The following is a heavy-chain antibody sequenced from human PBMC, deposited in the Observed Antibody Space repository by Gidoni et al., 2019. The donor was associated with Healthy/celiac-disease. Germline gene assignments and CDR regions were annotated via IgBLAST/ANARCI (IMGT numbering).Heavy chain of an antibody. V-gene: IGHV1-69*04. CDR2: IIPILGIA. Sequence: QVQLVQSGAEVKKPGSSVKVSCKASGGTFSSYAISWVRQAPGQGLEWMGRIIPILGIANYAQKFQGRVTITADKSTSTAYMELSSLRSEDTAVYYCARSSAGGDGYNADWYFDLWGRGTLVTVSS. CDR1: GGTFSSYA. CDR3: ARSSAGGDGYNADWYFDL. D-gene: IGHD3-16*01. J-gene: IGHJ2*01.